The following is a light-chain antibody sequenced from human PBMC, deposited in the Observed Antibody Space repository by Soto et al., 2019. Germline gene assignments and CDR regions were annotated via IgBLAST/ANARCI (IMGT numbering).Light chain of an antibody. Sequence: EIVLTQSPATLSLSPGQRATLSCRASQSISSYLAWYQQKPGQAPRLLIYDASNRATGIPARFSGSGSGTDFTHTISSLEPEDFGVYYCQQRYDWRSFGGGTKVEIK. CDR1: QSISSY. CDR2: DAS. V-gene: IGKV3-11*01. CDR3: QQRYDWRS. J-gene: IGKJ4*01.